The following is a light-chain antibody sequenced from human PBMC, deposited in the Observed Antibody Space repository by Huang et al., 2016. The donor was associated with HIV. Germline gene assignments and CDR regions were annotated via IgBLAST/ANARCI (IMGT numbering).Light chain of an antibody. CDR3: QQYNNWPFT. J-gene: IGKJ2*01. V-gene: IGKV3-15*01. Sequence: EIVMTQSPGTMSVSPGERATLSCRASQSISNNLAWYQQRPGQAPRLLIFGASTVATGIPARFSGRASGTVFTLTISSLQGEDSAVYHCQQYNNWPFTFGQGTKLEIK. CDR2: GAS. CDR1: QSISNN.